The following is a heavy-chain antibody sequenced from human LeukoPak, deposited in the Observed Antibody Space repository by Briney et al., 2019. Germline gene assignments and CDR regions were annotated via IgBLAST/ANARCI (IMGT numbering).Heavy chain of an antibody. D-gene: IGHD2-8*01. V-gene: IGHV4-39*07. CDR3: TAEKNGSPHY. Sequence: MSSETLSLTCTVSRGPVSSSTYYWSWVRQPPGKGLEWIASIYYTGSTYYNPSLKSRVTISLDMSKNEFFLTMTSVTAADTAVYFCTAEKNGSPHYWGQGTQVTVSS. CDR1: RGPVSSSTYY. CDR2: IYYTGST. J-gene: IGHJ4*02.